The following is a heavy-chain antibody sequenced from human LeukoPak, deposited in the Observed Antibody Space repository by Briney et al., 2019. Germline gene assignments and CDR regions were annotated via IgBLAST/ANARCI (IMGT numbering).Heavy chain of an antibody. J-gene: IGHJ4*02. CDR3: ARVAHYYDSSGYYLDF. CDR1: GFTFSDYY. D-gene: IGHD3-22*01. Sequence: GGSLRLSCAAYGFTFSDYYMSWIRQAPGKGLEWVSYISSSGSTIYYADSVKGRFTISRDNAKNSLYLQMNSLRAEDPAVYYCARVAHYYDSSGYYLDFWGQGTLVTVSS. V-gene: IGHV3-11*01. CDR2: ISSSGSTI.